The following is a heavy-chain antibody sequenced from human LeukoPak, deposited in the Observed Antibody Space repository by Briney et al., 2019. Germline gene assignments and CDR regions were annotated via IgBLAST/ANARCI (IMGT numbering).Heavy chain of an antibody. V-gene: IGHV3-30*04. CDR1: GYTFSSYA. CDR2: ISYDGSNK. CDR3: ARAFCGGDCYPQYFQH. J-gene: IGHJ1*01. D-gene: IGHD2-21*02. Sequence: GRSLRLSCAASGYTFSSYAMHWVRQAPGKGLEWVAVISYDGSNKYYADSVKGRFTISRDNSKNTLYLQMNSLRAEDTAVYYCARAFCGGDCYPQYFQHWGQGTLVTVSS.